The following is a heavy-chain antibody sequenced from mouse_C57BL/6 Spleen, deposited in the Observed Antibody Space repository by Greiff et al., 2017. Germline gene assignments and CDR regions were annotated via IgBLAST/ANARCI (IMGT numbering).Heavy chain of an antibody. D-gene: IGHD1-1*01. CDR2: IWSGGST. CDR1: GFSLTSYG. CDR3: ARCGVGVAFDD. Sequence: VQLVESGPGLVQPSQSLSITCTVSGFSLTSYGVHWVRQSPGKGLEWLGVIWSGGSTDYNAAFISRLSISKDKSKSQVFMKMNSRQADDTAIYYCARCGVGVAFDDWGQGTTLTVSS. V-gene: IGHV2-2*01. J-gene: IGHJ2*01.